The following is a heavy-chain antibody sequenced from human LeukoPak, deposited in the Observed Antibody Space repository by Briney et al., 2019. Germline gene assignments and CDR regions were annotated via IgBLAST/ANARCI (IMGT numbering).Heavy chain of an antibody. J-gene: IGHJ5*02. CDR3: ARGGGITIFGVVIDDWFDP. V-gene: IGHV4-59*01. Sequence: SETLSLTCTVSGGSISSYYWSWIRQPPGKGLEWIGYIYYIGSTNYNPSLKSRVTISVDTSKNQFSLKLSSVTAADTAVYYCARGGGITIFGVVIDDWFDPWGQGTLVTVSS. D-gene: IGHD3-3*01. CDR2: IYYIGST. CDR1: GGSISSYY.